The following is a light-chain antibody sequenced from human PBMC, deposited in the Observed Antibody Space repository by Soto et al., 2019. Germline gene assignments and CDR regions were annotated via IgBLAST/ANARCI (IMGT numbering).Light chain of an antibody. V-gene: IGLV2-14*01. CDR3: SPYTSSSPYV. CDR2: DVS. CDR1: SSDVGGYNY. Sequence: QSALTQPASVSGSPGQSITISCTGTSSDVGGYNYVSWYQQHPGKAPKLMICDVSNRPSGVSNRFSGSKSGNTASLTISGLQAEDEADYYCSPYTSSSPYVFGTGTRSPS. J-gene: IGLJ1*01.